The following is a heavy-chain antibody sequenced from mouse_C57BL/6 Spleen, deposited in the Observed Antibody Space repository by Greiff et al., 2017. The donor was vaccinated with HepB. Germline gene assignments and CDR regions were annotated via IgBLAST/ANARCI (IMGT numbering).Heavy chain of an antibody. D-gene: IGHD1-1*01. CDR1: GYTFTDYE. CDR2: IDPETGGT. Sequence: VQLQQSGAELVRPGASVTLSCKASGYTFTDYEMHWVKQTPVHGLEWIGAIDPETGGTAYNQKFKGKAILTADKSSSTAYMELRSLTSEDSAVYYCTRAPYYGSRGFAYWGQGTLVTVSA. V-gene: IGHV1-15*01. CDR3: TRAPYYGSRGFAY. J-gene: IGHJ3*01.